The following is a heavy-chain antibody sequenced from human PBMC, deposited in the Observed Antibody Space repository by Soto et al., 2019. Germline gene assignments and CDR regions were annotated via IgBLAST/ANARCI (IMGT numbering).Heavy chain of an antibody. CDR2: IYYSGST. CDR1: GGSISSYY. CDR3: ARDRSPTYSYGMYV. V-gene: IGHV4-59*01. Sequence: PSETLSITCTVSGGSISSYYWSWIRQPPGKGLEWIGYIYYSGSTNYNPSLKSRVTISVDTSKNQFSLKLSSVTAADTAVYYCARDRSPTYSYGMYVWGQGTTVTVSS. J-gene: IGHJ6*02.